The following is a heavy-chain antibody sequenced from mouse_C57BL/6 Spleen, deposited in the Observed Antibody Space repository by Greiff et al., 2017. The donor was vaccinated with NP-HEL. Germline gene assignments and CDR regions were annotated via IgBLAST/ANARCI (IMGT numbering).Heavy chain of an antibody. CDR1: GFTFSSYA. Sequence: EVKLVESGGGLVKPGGSLKLSCAASGFTFSSYAMSWVRQTPEKRLEWVATISDGGSYTYYPDNVKGRFTISRDNAKNNLYLQMSHLKSEDTAMYYCAREGVIYYDYDWFAYWGQGTLVTVSA. V-gene: IGHV5-4*01. CDR3: AREGVIYYDYDWFAY. CDR2: ISDGGSYT. J-gene: IGHJ3*01. D-gene: IGHD2-4*01.